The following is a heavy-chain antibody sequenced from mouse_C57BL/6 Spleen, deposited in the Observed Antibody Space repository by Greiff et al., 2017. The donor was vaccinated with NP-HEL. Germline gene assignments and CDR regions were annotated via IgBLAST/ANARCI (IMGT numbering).Heavy chain of an antibody. CDR1: GFTFSSYA. J-gene: IGHJ3*01. CDR2: ISDGGSYT. Sequence: EVMLVESGGGLVKPGGSLKLSCAASGFTFSSYAMSLVRQTPDKRLEWVATISDGGSYTYYPDNVKGRFTISRDNAKNNLYLQMSHLKSEDTAMYYCAREDDYESFAYWGQGTLVTVSA. V-gene: IGHV5-4*01. D-gene: IGHD2-4*01. CDR3: AREDDYESFAY.